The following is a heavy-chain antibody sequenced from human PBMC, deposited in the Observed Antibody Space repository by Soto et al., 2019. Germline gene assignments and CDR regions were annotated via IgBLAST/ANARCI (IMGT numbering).Heavy chain of an antibody. D-gene: IGHD3-10*01. CDR2: IVPMFGAA. V-gene: IGHV1-69*13. J-gene: IGHJ5*02. Sequence: ASVKVSCKASGDSFTKSALSWVRLAPGQGLEWMGGIVPMFGAADYAQKFQGRVTITADAAETTVYMELRSLTSDDTAVYYCARGGLYGSGTSLDNWLDPWGQGTLVTVSS. CDR1: GDSFTKSA. CDR3: ARGGLYGSGTSLDNWLDP.